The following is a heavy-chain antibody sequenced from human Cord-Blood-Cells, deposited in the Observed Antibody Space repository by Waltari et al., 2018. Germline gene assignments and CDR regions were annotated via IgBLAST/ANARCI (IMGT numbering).Heavy chain of an antibody. D-gene: IGHD3-3*01. Sequence: VRQAPGKGLEWVSSISSSSSYIYYADSVKGRFTISRDNAKNSLYLQMNSLRAEDMAVYYCARDVRFLEWLDAFDIWGQGTMVTVSS. CDR2: ISSSSSYI. CDR3: ARDVRFLEWLDAFDI. J-gene: IGHJ3*02. V-gene: IGHV3-21*01.